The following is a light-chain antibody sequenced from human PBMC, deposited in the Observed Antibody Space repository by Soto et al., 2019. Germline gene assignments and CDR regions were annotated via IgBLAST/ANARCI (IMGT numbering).Light chain of an antibody. CDR3: QTWVTGMEV. Sequence: QSVLTQSPSASASLGASVKLTCTLSSGHSSYAIAWYQQQPEKGPRYLMKLNSDGSHSKGDGIPDRFSGSSSGAERYLTISSLQSEDEADYYCQTWVTGMEVFGGGTKLTVL. V-gene: IGLV4-69*01. CDR2: LNSDGSH. CDR1: SGHSSYA. J-gene: IGLJ2*01.